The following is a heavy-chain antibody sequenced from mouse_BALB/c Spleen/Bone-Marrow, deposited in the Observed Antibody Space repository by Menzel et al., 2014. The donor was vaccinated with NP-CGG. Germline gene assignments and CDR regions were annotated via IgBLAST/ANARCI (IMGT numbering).Heavy chain of an antibody. V-gene: IGHV5-6-2*01. CDR1: GFTFSSYY. CDR3: ARRGISTSEGVGAMDY. D-gene: IGHD1-1*01. Sequence: EVQLQESGGGLVKLGGSLKLSCAASGFTFSSYYISWVRQTPEKRLELVAAIISNGGGTYYPDTMKGRFIISRDDAKNTLYLQMSSLKSEDTALYYCARRGISTSEGVGAMDYWGQGTSVTGSS. J-gene: IGHJ4*01. CDR2: IISNGGGT.